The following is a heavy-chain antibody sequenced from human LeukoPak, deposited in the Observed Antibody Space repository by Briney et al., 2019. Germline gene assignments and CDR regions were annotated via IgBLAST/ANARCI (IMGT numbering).Heavy chain of an antibody. CDR2: IYYSGST. CDR1: GGSISSYY. J-gene: IGHJ2*01. D-gene: IGHD3-22*01. V-gene: IGHV4-59*01. Sequence: SETLSLTCTVSGGSISSYYWSWIRQPPGKGLEWVGYIYYSGSTNYNPSLKSRVTISVDTSKNQFSLKLSSVTAANTAVYYCARSYDSSGYPWYFDLWGRGTLVTVSS. CDR3: ARSYDSSGYPWYFDL.